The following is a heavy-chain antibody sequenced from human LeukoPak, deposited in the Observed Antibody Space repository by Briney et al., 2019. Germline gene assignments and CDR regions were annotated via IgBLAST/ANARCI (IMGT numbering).Heavy chain of an antibody. Sequence: SETLSLTCTVSGGSISSYYWSWSRQPPGKGLEWIGYINYSGSTNYNPSLKSRVTISVDTSRSQFSLKLTSVTAADTAVYYCARATDSNGCLFAYWGQGTLVTVSS. CDR1: GGSISSYY. V-gene: IGHV4-59*01. CDR3: ARATDSNGCLFAY. J-gene: IGHJ4*02. CDR2: INYSGST. D-gene: IGHD6-19*01.